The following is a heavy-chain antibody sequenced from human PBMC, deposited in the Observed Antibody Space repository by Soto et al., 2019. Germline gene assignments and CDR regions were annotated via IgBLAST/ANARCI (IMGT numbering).Heavy chain of an antibody. CDR3: AGVYSGYEMDAFDI. J-gene: IGHJ3*02. CDR2: MNPNSGNT. V-gene: IGHV1-8*01. CDR1: GYTFTSYD. Sequence: ASVKVSCKASGYTFTSYDINWVRQATGQGLEWMGWMNPNSGNTGYAQKFQGRVTMTRNTSISTAYMELSSLRSEDTAVYYCAGVYSGYEMDAFDIRGQGTMVTVSS. D-gene: IGHD5-12*01.